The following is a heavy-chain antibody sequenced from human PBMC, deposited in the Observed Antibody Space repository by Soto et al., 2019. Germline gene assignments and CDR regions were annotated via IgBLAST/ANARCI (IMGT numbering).Heavy chain of an antibody. CDR2: PSGGRAYI. J-gene: IGHJ6*02. CDR1: GFILSSYY. D-gene: IGHD6-25*01. Sequence: GGSLRLSRVGAGFILSSYYMHWARQAPGEWLEWVSSPSGGRAYIYFADTVKARFTLSRDNAKNSLYLEMNSRSVEDTAVYYCVRVWRLVGRYGKDVWGQVPTVTVSS. CDR3: VRVWRLVGRYGKDV. V-gene: IGHV3-21*01.